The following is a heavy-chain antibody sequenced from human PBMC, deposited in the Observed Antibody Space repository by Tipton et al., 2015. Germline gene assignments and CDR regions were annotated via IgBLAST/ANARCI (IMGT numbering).Heavy chain of an antibody. CDR2: IYYTGTT. J-gene: IGHJ5*02. V-gene: IGHV4-39*02. CDR1: GDSISSGRYY. D-gene: IGHD3-10*01. Sequence: TLSLTCSVSGDSISSGRYYWGWIRQSPEKGLGWIGSIYYTGTTHYNPSLKGRLTISLDTTKNPFSLRLNSVTAADTAVYYCARTYSYDSGTDYEGDWFDPWGQGTLVTVSS. CDR3: ARTYSYDSGTDYEGDWFDP.